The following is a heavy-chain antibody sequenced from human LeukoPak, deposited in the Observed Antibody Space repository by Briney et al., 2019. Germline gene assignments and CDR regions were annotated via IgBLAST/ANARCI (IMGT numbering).Heavy chain of an antibody. CDR1: GYSISSGYY. CDR3: AKSNGYGLIDI. V-gene: IGHV4-38-2*02. D-gene: IGHD3-22*01. Sequence: SETLSLTCTVSGYSISSGYYWGWIRQPPGKGLEWIGNIFYSGSTYYSPSLKSRVTISLDTSRNQFSLKLNSVTAADTAVYYCAKSNGYGLIDIWGQGTMVTVSS. J-gene: IGHJ3*02. CDR2: IFYSGST.